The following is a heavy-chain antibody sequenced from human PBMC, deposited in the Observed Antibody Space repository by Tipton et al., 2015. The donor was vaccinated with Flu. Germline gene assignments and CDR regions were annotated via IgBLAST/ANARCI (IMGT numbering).Heavy chain of an antibody. CDR3: AREVVRQWLAGFDY. Sequence: TLSLTCAVSGGSISSGGYSWSWIRQPPGKGLEWIGYIYHSGSTYYNPSLKSRVTISVDRPKNQFSLKLSSVTAADTAVYYCAREVVRQWLAGFDYWGQGTLVTVSS. CDR1: GGSISSGGYS. CDR2: IYHSGST. J-gene: IGHJ4*02. V-gene: IGHV4-30-2*01. D-gene: IGHD6-19*01.